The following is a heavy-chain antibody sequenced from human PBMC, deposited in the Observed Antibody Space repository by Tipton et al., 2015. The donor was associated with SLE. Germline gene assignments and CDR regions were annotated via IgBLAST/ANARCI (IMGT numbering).Heavy chain of an antibody. V-gene: IGHV3-33*01. Sequence: SLRLSCAASGFTFSSYGMHWVRQAPGKGLEWVAVIWYDGSNKYYADSVKGRSTISRDNSKNTLYLQMNSLRAEDTAVYYCARDGTYGGTDAFDIWGQGTMVTVSS. CDR1: GFTFSSYG. J-gene: IGHJ3*02. CDR3: ARDGTYGGTDAFDI. D-gene: IGHD4-23*01. CDR2: IWYDGSNK.